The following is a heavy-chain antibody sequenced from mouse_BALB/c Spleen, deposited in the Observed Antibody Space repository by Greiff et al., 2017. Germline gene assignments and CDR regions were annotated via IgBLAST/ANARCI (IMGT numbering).Heavy chain of an antibody. CDR1: GFTFSSYA. CDR3: ARGYYEGFDY. D-gene: IGHD1-1*01. V-gene: IGHV5-6-5*01. J-gene: IGHJ2*01. Sequence: DVMLVESGGGLVKPGGSLKLSCAASGFTFSSYAMSWVRQTPEKRLEWVASISSGGSTYYPDSVKGRFTISRDNARNILYLQMSSLRSEDTAMYYCARGYYEGFDYWGQGTTLTVSS. CDR2: ISSGGST.